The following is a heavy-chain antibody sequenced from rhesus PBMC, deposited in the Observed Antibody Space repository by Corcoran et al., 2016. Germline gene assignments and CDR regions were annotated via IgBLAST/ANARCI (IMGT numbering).Heavy chain of an antibody. CDR2: IYVSGSST. V-gene: IGHV4-169*02. CDR1: GGSISSSY. CDR3: ASDPDTAGTGPFDY. Sequence: QLQLQESGPGLVKPSETLSVTCAVSGGSISSSYWSWIRQAPGKGLEWIGYIYVSGSSTNYNPSRKSRVTLSVDTSKNQLSLKLSSVTAADTAVYYCASDPDTAGTGPFDYWGQGVLVTVSS. D-gene: IGHD5-30*01. J-gene: IGHJ4*01.